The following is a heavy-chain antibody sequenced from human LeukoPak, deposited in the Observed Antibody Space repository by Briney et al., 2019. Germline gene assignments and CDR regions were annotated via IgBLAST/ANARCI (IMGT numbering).Heavy chain of an antibody. D-gene: IGHD4-17*01. CDR1: GTSFSSYY. CDR2: VNNSGYT. J-gene: IGHJ4*02. Sequence: SETLSVTCAVSGTSFSSYYWSWIRQPPGKGLEWIGEVNNSGYTNDNPSLKSRVTISVHTSKNQFARRLRSVTAADTGVYFCARMTTGHDFWGQGTLVTVSS. CDR3: ARMTTGHDF. V-gene: IGHV4-34*01.